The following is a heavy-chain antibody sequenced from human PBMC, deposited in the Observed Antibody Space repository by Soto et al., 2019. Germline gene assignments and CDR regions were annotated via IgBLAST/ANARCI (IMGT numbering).Heavy chain of an antibody. V-gene: IGHV4-61*01. D-gene: IGHD3-9*01. J-gene: IGHJ5*02. CDR2: IYYSGST. CDR3: ARYSDILTGYYRWFDP. Sequence: SLTCTVSGGSVSSGRYYWSWIRQPPVKGLEWIGYIYYSGSTNYNPSLKSRVTISVDASKNQFSLKLSSVTAADTAVYYCARYSDILTGYYRWFDPWGQGTLVTVSS. CDR1: GGSVSSGRYY.